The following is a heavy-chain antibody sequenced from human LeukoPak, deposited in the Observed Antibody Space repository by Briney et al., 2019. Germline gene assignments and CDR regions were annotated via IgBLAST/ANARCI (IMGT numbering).Heavy chain of an antibody. V-gene: IGHV3-74*01. CDR1: GFTFSGYW. Sequence: GGSPRLSCAASGFTFSGYWMHWVRQGPGKGLVWVSRINSDGSTTGYADSVKGRFTISRDYAKNTLYLQMNSLRAEDTAIYYCVRSYDYWGQGTLVTVSS. CDR2: INSDGSTT. J-gene: IGHJ4*02. CDR3: VRSYDY.